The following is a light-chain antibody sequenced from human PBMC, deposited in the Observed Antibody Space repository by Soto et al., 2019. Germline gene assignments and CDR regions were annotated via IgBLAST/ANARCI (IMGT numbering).Light chain of an antibody. J-gene: IGKJ4*01. Sequence: TVMTQSPATLSVSPGEKITLSCRASQSVSRNLAWYQQKPGQIPRLLIYATSTRATGIPARFSASGSGTEFTLTISSLQSEDFAVYYCQQYNDWPPTFGGGTKVEIK. CDR1: QSVSRN. CDR3: QQYNDWPPT. V-gene: IGKV3-15*01. CDR2: ATS.